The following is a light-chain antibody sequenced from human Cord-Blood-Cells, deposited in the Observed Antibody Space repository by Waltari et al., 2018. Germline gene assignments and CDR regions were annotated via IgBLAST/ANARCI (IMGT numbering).Light chain of an antibody. Sequence: QSVLTQPPSVSGAPGQRVTISCTGSSSNIGAGYDVHWYQQLPGTAPKPLVYGNSNRPSGVPERFSGSKSGTVASLAITGLQAEDEADYYCQSYDSSLSGSYVFGTGTKVTVL. CDR1: SSNIGAGYD. V-gene: IGLV1-40*01. CDR2: GNS. J-gene: IGLJ1*01. CDR3: QSYDSSLSGSYV.